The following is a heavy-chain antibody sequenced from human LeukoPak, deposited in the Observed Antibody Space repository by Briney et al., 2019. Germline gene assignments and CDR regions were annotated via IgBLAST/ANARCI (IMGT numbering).Heavy chain of an antibody. J-gene: IGHJ4*02. V-gene: IGHV3-23*01. D-gene: IGHD1-26*01. CDR2: ISGSGGST. CDR1: GFTFNSYA. CDR3: AKALVGADPWGY. Sequence: GGSLRLSCAASGFTFNSYAMSWVRQAPGKGLEWVSAISGSGGSTYYADSVKGRFTISRDNYKNTLYLQMNSLRAEDTAVYYCAKALVGADPWGYWGQGTLVTVSS.